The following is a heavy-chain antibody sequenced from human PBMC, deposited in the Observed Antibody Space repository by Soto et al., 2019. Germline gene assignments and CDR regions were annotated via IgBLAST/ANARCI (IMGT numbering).Heavy chain of an antibody. CDR3: ARDRVGYSGYVLGYYFDY. CDR1: GYTFTSYG. D-gene: IGHD5-12*01. Sequence: ASVKVSCKASGYTFTSYGISWVRQAPGQGLEWMGWISAYNGNTNYAQKLQGRVTMTTDTSTSTAYMELRSLRSDDTAVYYCARDRVGYSGYVLGYYFDYWGQGTLVTVSS. J-gene: IGHJ4*02. V-gene: IGHV1-18*01. CDR2: ISAYNGNT.